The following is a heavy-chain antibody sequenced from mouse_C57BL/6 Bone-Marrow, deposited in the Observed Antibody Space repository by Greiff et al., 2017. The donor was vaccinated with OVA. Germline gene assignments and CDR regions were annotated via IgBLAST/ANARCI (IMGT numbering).Heavy chain of an antibody. J-gene: IGHJ2*01. V-gene: IGHV1-78*01. CDR1: GYTFTDHT. D-gene: IGHD1-1*01. Sequence: VQLQQSDAELVKPGASVKISCKVSGYTFTDHTIHWMKQRPEQGLEWIGYIYPRDGSTKYNEKFKGKATLTADKSSSTAYMQLNSLTSEDSAVYVCARWETRGGSSYVSYYFDYWGQGTTLTVSS. CDR3: ARWETRGGSSYVSYYFDY. CDR2: IYPRDGST.